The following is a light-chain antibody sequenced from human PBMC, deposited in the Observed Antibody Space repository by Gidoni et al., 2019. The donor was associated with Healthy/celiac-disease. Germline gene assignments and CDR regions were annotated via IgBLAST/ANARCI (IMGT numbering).Light chain of an antibody. CDR2: GAS. J-gene: IGKJ3*01. CDR1: PSVSSN. Sequence: IVMTQSPATLSVSPGERATLSCRASPSVSSNLAWYQQKPGQAPRLLIYGASTRATGIPARFSCSGSGTEFTLTISSLQSEDFAVYYCQQYNNWPKEFTFVPGTKVDIK. V-gene: IGKV3-15*01. CDR3: QQYNNWPKEFT.